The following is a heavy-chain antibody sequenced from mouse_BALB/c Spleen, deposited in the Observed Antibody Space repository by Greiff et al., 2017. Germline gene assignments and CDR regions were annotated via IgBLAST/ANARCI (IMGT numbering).Heavy chain of an antibody. CDR3: ARNGNYEGLDY. V-gene: IGHV3-6*02. Sequence: EVKLVESGPGLVKPSQSLSLTCSVTGYSITSGYYWNWIRQFPGNKLEWMGYISYDGSNNYNPSLKNRISITRDTSKNQFFLKLNSVTTEDTATYYCARNGNYEGLDYWGQGTTLTVSS. D-gene: IGHD2-1*01. J-gene: IGHJ2*01. CDR1: GYSITSGYY. CDR2: ISYDGSN.